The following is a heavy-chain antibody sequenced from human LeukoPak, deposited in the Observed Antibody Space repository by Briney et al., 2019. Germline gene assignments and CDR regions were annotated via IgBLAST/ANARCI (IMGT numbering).Heavy chain of an antibody. CDR1: GFTFSDYY. CDR3: VLGGYDSPYLGFDY. CDR2: INIGGNTI. D-gene: IGHD3-22*01. Sequence: GGSLRLSCAASGFTFSDYYMSWIRQAPGKGLEWVAYINIGGNTIYYADSVKGRFTISRDNAKNSLYLQMDSLRAEDTAVYYCVLGGYDSPYLGFDYWGQGTLVTVSS. V-gene: IGHV3-11*04. J-gene: IGHJ4*02.